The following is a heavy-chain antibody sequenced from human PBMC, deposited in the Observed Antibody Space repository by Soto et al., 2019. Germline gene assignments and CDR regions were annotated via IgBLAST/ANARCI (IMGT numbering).Heavy chain of an antibody. CDR3: ARQDYDYIWGSQIIISPFDY. D-gene: IGHD3-16*01. CDR2: IYFSGST. J-gene: IGHJ4*02. V-gene: IGHV4-39*01. Sequence: SETLCVTCSVSGDSINSDKYYWGWIRQPPGKGLEWIGSIYFSGSTYYNPSLQSRVTISVDKSKNQFSLKLSSVTAADTAVYYCARQDYDYIWGSQIIISPFDYWGQGTLVTVSS. CDR1: GDSINSDKYY.